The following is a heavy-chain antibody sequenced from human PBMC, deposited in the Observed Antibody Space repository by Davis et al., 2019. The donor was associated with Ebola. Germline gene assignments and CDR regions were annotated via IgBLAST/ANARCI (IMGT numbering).Heavy chain of an antibody. V-gene: IGHV3-23*01. D-gene: IGHD1-26*01. CDR1: GFTFTNYG. J-gene: IGHJ4*02. Sequence: GESLKISCVASGFTFTNYGMNWVRQAPGKGLEWVSAISGRSDIILYADSVKGRFTISRDNSKNTLYLQMNSLRGEDTAVYFCAKWSWHFDSWGQGTLVTVSS. CDR3: AKWSWHFDS. CDR2: ISGRSDII.